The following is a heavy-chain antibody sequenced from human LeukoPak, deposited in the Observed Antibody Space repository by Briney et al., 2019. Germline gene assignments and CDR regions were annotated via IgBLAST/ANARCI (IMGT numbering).Heavy chain of an antibody. J-gene: IGHJ4*02. CDR1: GGSFSGYY. CDR3: ARVPHLTGSSIEYYFDY. D-gene: IGHD6-13*01. V-gene: IGHV4-34*01. Sequence: SETLSLTCAVYGGSFSGYYWSWIRQPPGKGLEWIGEINHSGSTNYNPSLKSRVTISVDTSKNQFSLKLSSVTAADTAVYYCARVPHLTGSSIEYYFDYWGQGTLVTVSS. CDR2: INHSGST.